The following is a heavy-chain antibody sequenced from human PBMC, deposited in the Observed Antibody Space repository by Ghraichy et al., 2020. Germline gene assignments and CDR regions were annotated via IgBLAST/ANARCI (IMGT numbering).Heavy chain of an antibody. CDR3: ASNYDFWSGYPLGYYYYGMDV. Sequence: GGSLRLSCAASGFTFSSYSMNWVRQAPGKGLEWVSSISSSSSYIYYADSVKGRFTISRDNAKNSLYLQMNSLRAEDTAVYYCASNYDFWSGYPLGYYYYGMDVWGQGTTVTVSS. CDR2: ISSSSSYI. J-gene: IGHJ6*02. V-gene: IGHV3-21*01. D-gene: IGHD3-3*01. CDR1: GFTFSSYS.